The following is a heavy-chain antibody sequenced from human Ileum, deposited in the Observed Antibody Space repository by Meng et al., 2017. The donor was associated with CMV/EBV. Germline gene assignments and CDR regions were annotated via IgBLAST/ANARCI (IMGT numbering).Heavy chain of an antibody. D-gene: IGHD2-2*01. CDR1: GFTFNSYE. CDR2: ISSRDNTI. CDR3: ARGSKYAPKGQSWFDT. V-gene: IGHV3-48*03. Sequence: GESLKIPCAASGFTFNSYEMNRVRQAPGKGLEWVSYISSRDNTIHYADSVEGRFTISRDNAKNSLYLQLNSLRAEDTALYYCARGSKYAPKGQSWFDTWGQGTLVTVSS. J-gene: IGHJ5*02.